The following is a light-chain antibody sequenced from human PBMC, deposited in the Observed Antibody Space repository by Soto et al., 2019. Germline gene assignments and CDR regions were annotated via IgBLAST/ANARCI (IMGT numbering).Light chain of an antibody. Sequence: EIVLTQSPGTLSLSTGERATLFCGASQSVSGNYLAWYQQKPGLAPRIVIYDASSRATGIPDRFIGSGSGTDFTLTINRLEPEDFAVYYCQQYSGSQITFGQGTRLEIK. CDR1: QSVSGNY. CDR2: DAS. CDR3: QQYSGSQIT. V-gene: IGKV3D-20*01. J-gene: IGKJ5*01.